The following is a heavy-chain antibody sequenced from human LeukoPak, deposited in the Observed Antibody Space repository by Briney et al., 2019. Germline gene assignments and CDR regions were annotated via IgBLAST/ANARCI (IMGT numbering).Heavy chain of an antibody. CDR3: ARVHYDILTGYSYFDY. J-gene: IGHJ4*02. Sequence: GASVKASCKASGYTFTSYGISWVRPAPRQGLEWMGWIIAYNDNTNYAQKLEGRVSLTTDTSPRPAYMALRSLRSADPGVYFCARVHYDILTGYSYFDYWGQGTLVTVSS. D-gene: IGHD3-9*01. CDR1: GYTFTSYG. V-gene: IGHV1-18*01. CDR2: IIAYNDNT.